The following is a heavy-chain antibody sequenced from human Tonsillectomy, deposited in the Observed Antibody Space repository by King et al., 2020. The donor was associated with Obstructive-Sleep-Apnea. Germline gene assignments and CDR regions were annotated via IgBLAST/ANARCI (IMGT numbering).Heavy chain of an antibody. CDR1: GFAFSHAW. V-gene: IGHV3-15*01. J-gene: IGHJ4*01. CDR3: ATTYYYDSSGYYLINYFD. D-gene: IGHD3-22*01. Sequence: VQLVESGGGLVKPGGSLRLSCAASGFAFSHAWMSWVRQAPGKGLEWVGRIKRKLDGGTTEYAAPVKGRFIISRDDSKNTLSLQMNSLKIEDTAVYYCATTYYYDSSGYYLINYFD. CDR2: IKRKLDGGTT.